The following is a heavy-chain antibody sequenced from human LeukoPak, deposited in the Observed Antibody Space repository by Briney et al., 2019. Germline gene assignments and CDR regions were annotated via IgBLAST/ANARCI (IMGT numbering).Heavy chain of an antibody. CDR3: AKDVLEGYFDY. V-gene: IGHV3-23*01. D-gene: IGHD1-1*01. J-gene: IGHJ4*02. Sequence: GGSLRFSCEASGFSFSTVPMSWVRQVPGKGLECVSYIIASGDSAYYADSVRGRFTISRDNSKNTLYLQMNSLRAEDTAVYYCAKDVLEGYFDYWGQGTLVTVSS. CDR1: GFSFSTVP. CDR2: IIASGDSA.